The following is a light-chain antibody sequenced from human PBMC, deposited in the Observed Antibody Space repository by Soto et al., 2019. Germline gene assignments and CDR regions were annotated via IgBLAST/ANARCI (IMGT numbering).Light chain of an antibody. V-gene: IGKV1-5*01. CDR1: QSISTW. CDR2: DAS. CDR3: QQLNSYPYT. J-gene: IGKJ2*01. Sequence: DIQMTQSPSTLSATVGDRVTIACRASQSISTWLAWYQQKPGKAPKLLIYDASSLEVGVPSRFSGSGSRTEFTLTISSLQPDDFATYYCQQLNSYPYTFGQGTKVDI.